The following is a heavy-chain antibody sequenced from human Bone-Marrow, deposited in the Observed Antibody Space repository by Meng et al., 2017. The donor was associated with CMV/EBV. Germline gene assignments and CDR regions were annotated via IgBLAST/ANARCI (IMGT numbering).Heavy chain of an antibody. Sequence: VSSSSYDWSGIRQPPGRGLEWIGYIYNSGSTNYNPSLKSRVTISIDTSKNQFSLKLSSVTAADTAVYYCARAFRGYCSTTSCYIFDSWGQGSLVTVSS. D-gene: IGHD2-2*02. CDR3: ARAFRGYCSTTSCYIFDS. J-gene: IGHJ4*02. CDR2: IYNSGST. V-gene: IGHV4-61*01. CDR1: VSSSSYD.